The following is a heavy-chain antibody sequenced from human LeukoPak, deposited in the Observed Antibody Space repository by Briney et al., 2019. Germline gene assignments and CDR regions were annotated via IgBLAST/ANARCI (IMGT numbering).Heavy chain of an antibody. V-gene: IGHV6-1*01. CDR1: GDSVSSNSAA. J-gene: IGHJ4*02. CDR2: TYYRSKWYS. CDR3: ARDWTTTGTFGY. D-gene: IGHD1-1*01. Sequence: SQTLSLTCASTGDSVSSNSAAWNWIRQSPSRGLEWLGRTYYRSKWYSDYAPSVISRITISPDTSKNEFSLQLISVTPEDTAVYYRARDWTTTGTFGYRGQGTLVTVSS.